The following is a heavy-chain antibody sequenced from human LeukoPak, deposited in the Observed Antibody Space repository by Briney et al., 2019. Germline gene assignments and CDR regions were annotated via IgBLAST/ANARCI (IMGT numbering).Heavy chain of an antibody. Sequence: GESLKISCQGSGYLFTTYWIAWVRQMPGKGLEWMGIIYPGDSDPRYSPSFQGQVTIPADKSISTAYLQWSSLKASDTAMYFCARQGGYGDYAMDYWGQGTLVTVSS. CDR1: GYLFTTYW. J-gene: IGHJ4*02. CDR3: ARQGGYGDYAMDY. CDR2: IYPGDSDP. D-gene: IGHD4-17*01. V-gene: IGHV5-51*01.